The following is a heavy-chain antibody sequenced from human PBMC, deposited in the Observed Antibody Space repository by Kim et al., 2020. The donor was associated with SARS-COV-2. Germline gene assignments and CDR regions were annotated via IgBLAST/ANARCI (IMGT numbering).Heavy chain of an antibody. CDR3: AGYYYGSGGYYRSIDY. CDR1: GFTFSSHA. J-gene: IGHJ4*02. Sequence: GGSLRLSCAASGFTFSSHAMTWVRQAPGMGLEWVSTISDNGGTTYYADSVKGRFTISRDNSKNNLYLQMNSLRAEDTAIYYCAGYYYGSGGYYRSIDYWGEGTLLTVST. D-gene: IGHD3-10*01. V-gene: IGHV3-23*01. CDR2: ISDNGGTT.